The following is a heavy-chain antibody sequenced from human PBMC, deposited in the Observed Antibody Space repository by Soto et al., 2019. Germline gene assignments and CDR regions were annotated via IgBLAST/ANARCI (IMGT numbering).Heavy chain of an antibody. CDR3: ARGGGVPALGDP. Sequence: SETLSLTCIVSGVSMRNSYWTWIRQSAGKGLEWIGRISTSGNTNYNPSLNSRLTMSVDTSKNQVSLKLTSVTAADTAVYYCARGGGVPALGDPWGQGTLVTVSS. CDR1: GVSMRNSY. CDR2: ISTSGNT. D-gene: IGHD3-16*01. V-gene: IGHV4-4*07. J-gene: IGHJ5*02.